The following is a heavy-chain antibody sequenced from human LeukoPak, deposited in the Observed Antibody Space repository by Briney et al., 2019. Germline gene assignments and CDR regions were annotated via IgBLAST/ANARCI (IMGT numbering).Heavy chain of an antibody. J-gene: IGHJ5*02. CDR2: IIPILGIA. CDR1: GGTFSSYA. V-gene: IGHV1-69*04. D-gene: IGHD3-16*01. CDR3: ARGAYGLFDP. Sequence: GASVKVSCKASGGTFSSYAVSWVRQAPGQGLEWMGRIIPILGIANYAQKFQGRVTITADKSTSTAYMELSSLRSEDTAVYYCARGAYGLFDPWGQGTLVTVSS.